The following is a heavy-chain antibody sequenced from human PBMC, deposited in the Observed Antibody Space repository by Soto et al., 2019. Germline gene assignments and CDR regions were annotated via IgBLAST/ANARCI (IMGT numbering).Heavy chain of an antibody. CDR2: ISDDGSTT. Sequence: QPVGSLRLSCEVSGFTFSAYWMHWVRQVPGKGLIWVSRISDDGSTTTYADSVKGRFTISRDNAKNTLYLQMNSLRADDTGLYYCTRGPRVSSTGTGAHWGQGTLVTVSS. CDR3: TRGPRVSSTGTGAH. D-gene: IGHD1-1*01. J-gene: IGHJ4*02. V-gene: IGHV3-74*01. CDR1: GFTFSAYW.